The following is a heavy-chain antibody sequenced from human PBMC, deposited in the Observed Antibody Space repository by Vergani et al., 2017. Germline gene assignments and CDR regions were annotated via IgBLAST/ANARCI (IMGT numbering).Heavy chain of an antibody. CDR2: INTDNGNP. D-gene: IGHD1-26*01. V-gene: IGHV1-3*04. CDR3: ARDDWELLPEGY. Sequence: QVQLVQSGAEVKKPGASVKVSCKASGYTFTTYAMHWVRQAPGQRLEWMGWINTDNGNPKYSQMFQNRVTITRDTSASTVYMEVSSLRYEDTAVYYCARDDWELLPEGYWGQGTLVTVSS. J-gene: IGHJ4*02. CDR1: GYTFTTYA.